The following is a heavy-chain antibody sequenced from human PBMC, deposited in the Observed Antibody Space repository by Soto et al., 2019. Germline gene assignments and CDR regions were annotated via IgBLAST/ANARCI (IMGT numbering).Heavy chain of an antibody. Sequence: QVQLVQSGAEVKKPGSSVKVSCKASGGTLSSYTFSWVRQAPGQGLEWMGRVIPNLGVTNYAKKFQGRFTIVVDTATSTAYMELHSLRYEDTAVYYCARDKGYCSDTSCPDFDYLGQGTLVTVSS. D-gene: IGHD2-15*01. CDR2: VIPNLGVT. CDR1: GGTLSSYT. J-gene: IGHJ4*02. V-gene: IGHV1-69*08. CDR3: ARDKGYCSDTSCPDFDY.